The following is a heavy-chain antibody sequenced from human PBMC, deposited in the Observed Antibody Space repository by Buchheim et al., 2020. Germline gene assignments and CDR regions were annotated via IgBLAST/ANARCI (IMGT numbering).Heavy chain of an antibody. V-gene: IGHV1-69*06. Sequence: QVQLVQSGAEVKKPGSSAKVSCKASGGTFSNYEFRWVRQAPGQGPEWMGGIIPMFGTANYAQKFQGRVTITADRSTSTVYMELSSLRSDDTAVYYCARDGGGVAVAGYYGMDVWGQGTT. CDR3: ARDGGGVAVAGYYGMDV. CDR2: IIPMFGTA. CDR1: GGTFSNYE. D-gene: IGHD6-19*01. J-gene: IGHJ6*02.